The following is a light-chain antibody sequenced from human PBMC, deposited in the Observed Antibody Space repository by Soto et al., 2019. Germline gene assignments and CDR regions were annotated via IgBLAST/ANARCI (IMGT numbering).Light chain of an antibody. CDR2: GST. V-gene: IGLV1-40*01. CDR3: QSYDTSLSGSL. CDR1: YSNIGAGYD. Sequence: QSVLAQPPSVSGAPGQRVTISCTGTYSNIGAGYDVHWYQHLPGAAPKLLIHGSTNRPSGVPDRFSGSNSGTSASLAITGLQAVDEGDYYCQSYDTSLSGSLFGTGTKLTVL. J-gene: IGLJ2*01.